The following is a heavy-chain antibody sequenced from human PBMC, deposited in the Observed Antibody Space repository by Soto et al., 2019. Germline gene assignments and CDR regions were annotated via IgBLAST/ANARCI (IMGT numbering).Heavy chain of an antibody. CDR2: ISYDGSNK. D-gene: IGHD6-19*01. J-gene: IGHJ6*02. CDR1: GFTFSSYG. V-gene: IGHV3-30*18. CDR3: AKATRAVADTYYYYGMDV. Sequence: LRLSCAASGFTFSSYGMHWVRQAPGKGLEWVAVISYDGSNKYYADSVKGRFTISRDNSKNTLYLQMNSLRAEDTAVYYCAKATRAVADTYYYYGMDVWGQGTTVTVSS.